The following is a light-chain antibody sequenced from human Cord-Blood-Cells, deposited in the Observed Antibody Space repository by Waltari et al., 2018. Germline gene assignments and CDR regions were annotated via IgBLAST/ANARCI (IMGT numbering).Light chain of an antibody. V-gene: IGKV3-11*01. Sequence: EIVLTQSTATRSLSQGARATLSCRASQSVSSYLAWYQQKPGQAPSLLIYDASNRATGIPARFSGSGSGTDFTLTISSLEPEDFAVYYCQQRSNWYTFGQGTKLEIK. J-gene: IGKJ2*01. CDR2: DAS. CDR3: QQRSNWYT. CDR1: QSVSSY.